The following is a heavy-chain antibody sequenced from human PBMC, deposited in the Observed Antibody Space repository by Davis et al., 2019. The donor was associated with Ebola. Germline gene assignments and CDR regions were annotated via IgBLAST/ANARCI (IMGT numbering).Heavy chain of an antibody. V-gene: IGHV4-34*01. Sequence: SETLSLTCAVYGGSLSGYYWSWIRQPPGKGLEWIGDINHSGSTNYKPSLKSRVTISADTSKNQFYLRVSSVTAADTAVYYCASSIFGVVINPYYFDYWGQGTLVTVSS. D-gene: IGHD3-3*01. CDR2: INHSGST. J-gene: IGHJ4*02. CDR1: GGSLSGYY. CDR3: ASSIFGVVINPYYFDY.